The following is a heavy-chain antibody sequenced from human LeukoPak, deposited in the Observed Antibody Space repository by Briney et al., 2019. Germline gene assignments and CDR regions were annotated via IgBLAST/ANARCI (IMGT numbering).Heavy chain of an antibody. J-gene: IGHJ4*02. CDR3: ARSLGLRDDY. CDR1: GFTFSSYS. D-gene: IGHD1-7*01. Sequence: GGSLRLSCAASGFTFSSYSMNWVRQAPGKGLEWVSYISSSSTIYYADSVKGRFTISRDNAKNSLYLQMNSLRDEDTAVYYCARSLGLRDDYWGQGTLVTVSS. CDR2: ISSSSTI. V-gene: IGHV3-48*02.